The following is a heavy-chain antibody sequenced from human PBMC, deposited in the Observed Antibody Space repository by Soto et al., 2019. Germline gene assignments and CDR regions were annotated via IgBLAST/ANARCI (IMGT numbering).Heavy chain of an antibody. CDR3: AKADRYSRGWSYYAPEYYFYGMDD. CDR1: GFTFSTYA. CDR2: ISGSGDDT. J-gene: IGHJ6*01. D-gene: IGHD6-19*01. Sequence: EVQLLESGGGLVQPGGSLRLSCAASGFTFSTYALSWVRQSPGTGLEWVSAISGSGDDTYYIHSVKGRFTISRDNTKNPLCLQMDSLRVEDTAPYYCAKADRYSRGWSYYAPEYYFYGMDDWGPGTRVTVSS. V-gene: IGHV3-23*01.